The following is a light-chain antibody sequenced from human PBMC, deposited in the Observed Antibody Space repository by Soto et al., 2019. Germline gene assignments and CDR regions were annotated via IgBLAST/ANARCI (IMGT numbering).Light chain of an antibody. J-gene: IGKJ1*01. CDR2: GAS. CDR1: QNFNNN. CDR3: QQYNNWPPWA. V-gene: IGKV3-15*01. Sequence: VMTQSPATLSLSPGESATLSCRCSQNFNNNLAWYQQKPGQAPRLLIYGASTRATGIPARFNGGGSGTEFTLTISSLQSEDVAVYYCQQYNNWPPWAFGQGTKVDIK.